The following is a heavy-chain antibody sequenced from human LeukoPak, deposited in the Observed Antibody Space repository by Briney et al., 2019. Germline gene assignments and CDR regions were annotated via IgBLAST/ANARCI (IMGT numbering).Heavy chain of an antibody. V-gene: IGHV3-21*01. CDR2: ISSSSSYI. CDR1: GFTFSSYS. J-gene: IGHJ4*02. CDR3: ARAIKAVAGTFHRDYYFDY. Sequence: PGGSLRLSCAASGFTFSSYSMNWVRQAPGKGLEWVSSISSSSSYIYYADSVKGRFTISRDNSKNTLYLQMNSLRAEDTAVYYCARAIKAVAGTFHRDYYFDYWGQETLVTVSS. D-gene: IGHD6-19*01.